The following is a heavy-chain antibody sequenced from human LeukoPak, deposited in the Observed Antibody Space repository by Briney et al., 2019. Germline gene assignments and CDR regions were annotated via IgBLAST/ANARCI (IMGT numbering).Heavy chain of an antibody. CDR1: GASVSSGRYY. Sequence: SQTLSLTCTVSGASVSSGRYYWSWIRQHPGKGLEWIAYIVDIERIYYNPSLTSRLILSPATSENQFSLNLSSMTAADTAVYFCASGYGSGWLDAWGQGTLVAVSS. V-gene: IGHV4-31*03. J-gene: IGHJ5*02. CDR2: IVDIERI. CDR3: ASGYGSGWLDA. D-gene: IGHD5-18*01.